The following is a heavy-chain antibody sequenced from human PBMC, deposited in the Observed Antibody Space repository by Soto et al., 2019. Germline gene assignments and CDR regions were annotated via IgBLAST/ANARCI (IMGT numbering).Heavy chain of an antibody. CDR1: GFTFSDYY. CDR3: ARVAPPGYSSSWFDY. Sequence: PGGSLRLSCAASGFTFSDYYMSWIRQAPGKGLEWVSYISSSSSYTNYADSVKGRFTISRDNAKNSLYLQMNSLRAEDTAVYYCARVAPPGYSSSWFDYWGQGTLVTVSS. J-gene: IGHJ4*02. CDR2: ISSSSSYT. D-gene: IGHD6-13*01. V-gene: IGHV3-11*05.